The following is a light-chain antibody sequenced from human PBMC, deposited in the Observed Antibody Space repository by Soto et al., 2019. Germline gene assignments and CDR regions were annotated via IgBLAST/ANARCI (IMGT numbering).Light chain of an antibody. CDR2: DAS. V-gene: IGKV3-11*01. CDR3: QQRRNWPLT. Sequence: EIVLTQSPATLSLSPGERATLSCRASQSVGSYLVWFQQKPGQAPRLLIYDASNRATGIPARFSGSGSGTDFTLTISGLEPEDFAVYYCQQRRNWPLTFGGGTKVDIK. CDR1: QSVGSY. J-gene: IGKJ4*01.